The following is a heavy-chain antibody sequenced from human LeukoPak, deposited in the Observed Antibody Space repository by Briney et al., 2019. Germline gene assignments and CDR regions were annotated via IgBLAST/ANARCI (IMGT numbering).Heavy chain of an antibody. CDR2: IKQDGSEK. J-gene: IGHJ4*02. CDR1: GFTFSSYW. D-gene: IGHD3-22*01. Sequence: GGSLRLSCAASGFTFSSYWMSWVRQAPGKGLEWVANIKQDGSEKYYVDSVKGRFTISRDNAKNSLYLQMNSLRAEDTAVYYCARGRDYDLHYYDSSGYYNWGQGTLVTVSS. V-gene: IGHV3-7*03. CDR3: ARGRDYDLHYYDSSGYYN.